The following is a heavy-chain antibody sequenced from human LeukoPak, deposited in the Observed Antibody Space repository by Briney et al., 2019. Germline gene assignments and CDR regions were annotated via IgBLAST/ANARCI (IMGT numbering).Heavy chain of an antibody. CDR2: INYDGSNK. J-gene: IGHJ4*02. Sequence: PGGSLRLSCAASGFTFSSYCMHWVRQPPGKGLEWVADINYDGSNKYYADSVKGRFTISRDNSKNSLYLQMNGLIAEGTAVDYWAKDTAMKYYFDYWGQGTLVTVSS. D-gene: IGHD5-18*01. CDR3: AKDTAMKYYFDY. V-gene: IGHV3-30*05. CDR1: GFTFSSYC.